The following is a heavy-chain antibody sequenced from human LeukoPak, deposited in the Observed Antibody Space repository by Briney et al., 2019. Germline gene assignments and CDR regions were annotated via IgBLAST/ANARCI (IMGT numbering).Heavy chain of an antibody. CDR1: GFTFSSYA. Sequence: GGSLRLSCAASGFTFSSYAMSCVRQAPGKGLEWVSAISGSGGNTYYADSVKGRFTISRDNSKNTVYLQMNSLRAEDTAVHYCAKTRVSVVSSGWYYFAGWGQGSLVTVSS. CDR3: AKTRVSVVSSGWYYFAG. D-gene: IGHD6-19*01. CDR2: ISGSGGNT. J-gene: IGHJ4*02. V-gene: IGHV3-23*01.